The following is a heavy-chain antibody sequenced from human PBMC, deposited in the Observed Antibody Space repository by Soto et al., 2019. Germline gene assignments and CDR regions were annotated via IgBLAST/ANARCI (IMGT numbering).Heavy chain of an antibody. D-gene: IGHD3-10*01. J-gene: IGHJ4*02. V-gene: IGHV1-46*01. CDR2: INPSGGKT. Sequence: ASVKVSCKASGYTFTNHYIHWVRQGPGQGPEWMGTINPSGGKTDYAQKFKGRVTLTSDTPTSTVYMELRSLRSEDTAIYYCARDEYHYGSGSSYSNLDDWGQGTLVTVS. CDR3: ARDEYHYGSGSSYSNLDD. CDR1: GYTFTNHY.